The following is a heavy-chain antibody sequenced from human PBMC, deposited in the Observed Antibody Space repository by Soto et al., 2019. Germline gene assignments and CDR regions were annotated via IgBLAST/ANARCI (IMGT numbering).Heavy chain of an antibody. CDR2: TYYRSKWYN. J-gene: IGHJ6*02. V-gene: IGHV6-1*01. CDR3: ARDRVGCSSTSCYIGGYYYYGMDV. CDR1: GDSVSSNSAA. D-gene: IGHD2-2*01. Sequence: SQTLSLTCAISGDSVSSNSAAWNWIRQSPSRGLEWLGRTYYRSKWYNDYAVSVKSRITINPDTSKNQFSLQLNSVTPEDTAVYYCARDRVGCSSTSCYIGGYYYYGMDVWGQGTTVTVSS.